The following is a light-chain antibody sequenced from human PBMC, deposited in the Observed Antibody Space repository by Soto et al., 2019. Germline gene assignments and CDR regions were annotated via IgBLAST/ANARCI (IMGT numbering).Light chain of an antibody. Sequence: EVVLTQSPGTLSFSPGERATLSCRASQAVSSILLAWYQQKPGQAPRLLIYGVSSRATGIPDRFSGSGSGTDFTLTVSRLEPEDFAVYYCQQHGTSPIFGGGTKVEIK. J-gene: IGKJ4*01. CDR2: GVS. CDR1: QAVSSIL. CDR3: QQHGTSPI. V-gene: IGKV3-20*01.